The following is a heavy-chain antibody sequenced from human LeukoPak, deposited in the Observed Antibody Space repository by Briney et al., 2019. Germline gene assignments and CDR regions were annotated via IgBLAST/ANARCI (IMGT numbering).Heavy chain of an antibody. J-gene: IGHJ4*02. Sequence: SETLSLTCSVSGESIKSTSNYWAWVRQPPGKGLEWIGHIYYSTNTYYNSSLKSRVTISDDTSKNQVSLILRSVTAADTALYFCVTRVVGTFYFDKWGEGSLVSVSS. CDR2: IYYSTNT. CDR3: VTRVVGTFYFDK. D-gene: IGHD3-3*01. CDR1: GESIKSTSNY. V-gene: IGHV4-39*01.